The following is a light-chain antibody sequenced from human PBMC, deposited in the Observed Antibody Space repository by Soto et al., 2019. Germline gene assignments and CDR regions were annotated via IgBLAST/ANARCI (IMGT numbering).Light chain of an antibody. CDR2: AAS. Sequence: TQSPSSLSASVGDRVTITCRASQRISSWLAWYQQKPGQAPRLLIYAASTRATGIPARFSGSGSGTEFTLTISSLQSEDFAVYYCQQYYRWPQTFGQGTKVDIK. V-gene: IGKV3-15*01. J-gene: IGKJ1*01. CDR1: QRISSW. CDR3: QQYYRWPQT.